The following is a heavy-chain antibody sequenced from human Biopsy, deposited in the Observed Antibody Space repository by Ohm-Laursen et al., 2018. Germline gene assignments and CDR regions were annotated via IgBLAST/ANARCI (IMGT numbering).Heavy chain of an antibody. V-gene: IGHV3-33*04. CDR3: ARGLSSGWYGYFDV. J-gene: IGHJ2*01. Sequence: SLRLSCAAPGFSVSSYDMNWVRQAPGKGLEWISLIWYDGTNEDYADSVKGRFTISRGNSKNTLYLQINTLTLEDTAFYYCARGLSSGWYGYFDVWGRGTLVTVSS. CDR1: GFSVSSYD. D-gene: IGHD6-19*01. CDR2: IWYDGTNE.